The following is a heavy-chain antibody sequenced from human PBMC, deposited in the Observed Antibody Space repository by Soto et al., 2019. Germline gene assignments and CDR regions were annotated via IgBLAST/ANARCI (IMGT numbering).Heavy chain of an antibody. CDR2: ISYDGSNK. Sequence: GGSLRLSCAASGFTFSSYGMHWVRQAPGKGLEWVAVISYDGSNKYYADSVKGRFTISRDNSKKTLYLQMNSLRAEDTAVYYCAKERPTYFYSSGYQTDYFDYWGQGSLVTVSS. J-gene: IGHJ4*02. CDR3: AKERPTYFYSSGYQTDYFDY. V-gene: IGHV3-30*18. CDR1: GFTFSSYG. D-gene: IGHD3-22*01.